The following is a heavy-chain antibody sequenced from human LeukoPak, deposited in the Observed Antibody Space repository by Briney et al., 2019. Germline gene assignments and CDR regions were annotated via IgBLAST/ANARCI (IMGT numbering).Heavy chain of an antibody. CDR1: GGSISSGGYY. J-gene: IGHJ3*02. D-gene: IGHD2-2*01. CDR2: IYYSGST. V-gene: IGHV4-30-4*08. Sequence: SQTLSLTCTVSGGSISSGGYYWSWIRQHPGKGLEWIGYIYYSGSTYYNPSLKSRVTISVDTSKNQFSLKLSSVTAADTAVYYCARVYSDRDIVVVPAAIHAFDIWGQGTMVTVSS. CDR3: ARVYSDRDIVVVPAAIHAFDI.